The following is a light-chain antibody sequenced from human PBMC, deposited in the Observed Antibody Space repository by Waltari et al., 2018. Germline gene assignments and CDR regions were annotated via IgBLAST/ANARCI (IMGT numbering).Light chain of an antibody. CDR3: LQYFDASRT. Sequence: IVMTQFPDSLAVSLGETATINCRSSQSLFYTSNHKDYLGWYQQKPGLPPKLLIYWASTRESGVPDRFSGSGSVTDFTLTISSLQAEDVAVYYCLQYFDASRTFGQGTKLEIK. J-gene: IGKJ2*01. CDR2: WAS. V-gene: IGKV4-1*01. CDR1: QSLFYTSNHKDY.